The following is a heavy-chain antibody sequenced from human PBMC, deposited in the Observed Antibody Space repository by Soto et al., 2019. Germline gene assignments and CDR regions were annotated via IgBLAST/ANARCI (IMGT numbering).Heavy chain of an antibody. J-gene: IGHJ4*02. D-gene: IGHD3-16*01. CDR2: INPNTGGT. CDR3: ARARPWGCYFGYFDF. V-gene: IGHV1-2*02. CDR1: GYIFTGYY. Sequence: QVQLVQSGAEVKKPGASVKVSCKASGYIFTGYYMHWVRQAPGQGLEWMGWINPNTGGTNFAQKFQARVTMTRDTSIGTAYMELSWLRSDDTAVYYCARARPWGCYFGYFDFWGQGTLLTVSS.